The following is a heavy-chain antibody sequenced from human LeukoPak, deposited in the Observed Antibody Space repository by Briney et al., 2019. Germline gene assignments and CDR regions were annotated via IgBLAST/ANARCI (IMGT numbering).Heavy chain of an antibody. Sequence: GGSLRLSCAASGFTFSSYAMSWVRQAPGKGLEWVSAISGSGGSTYYADSVKGRFTISRDNSKNTLYLQMNSLRAEETAVYYCARTMVQGVIITSYFDYWGQGTLVTVSS. CDR1: GFTFSSYA. CDR2: ISGSGGST. V-gene: IGHV3-23*01. D-gene: IGHD3-10*01. CDR3: ARTMVQGVIITSYFDY. J-gene: IGHJ4*02.